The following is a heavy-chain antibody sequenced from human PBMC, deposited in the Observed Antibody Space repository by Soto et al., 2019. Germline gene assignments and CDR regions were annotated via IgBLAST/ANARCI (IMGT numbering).Heavy chain of an antibody. CDR3: ARGNPAFDY. CDR1: GGSFSGYY. V-gene: IGHV4-34*01. Sequence: QVQLQQWGAGLLKPSETLSLTCAVYGGSFSGYYWSWIRHPPGKGLEWIGEINHSGRTNYNPSLKSRVTISVDTSKNQFSLKLSSVTAADTAVYYCARGNPAFDYWGQGTLVTVSS. J-gene: IGHJ4*02. CDR2: INHSGRT.